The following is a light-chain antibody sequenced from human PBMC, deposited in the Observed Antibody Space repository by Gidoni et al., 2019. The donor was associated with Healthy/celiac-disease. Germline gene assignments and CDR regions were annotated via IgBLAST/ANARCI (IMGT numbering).Light chain of an antibody. J-gene: IGLJ2*01. CDR1: TGAVNSGYY. CDR3: LLYYGGAQLV. Sequence: QTVVNQEPSLTVSPGGTVTLTCASSTGAVNSGYYPNWFQQQPGQAPMALIYSTSTKPPWTPARFSGSLLGGKAALTLSGVQPEDEAEYYCLLYYGGAQLVFGGGTKLTVL. CDR2: STS. V-gene: IGLV7-43*01.